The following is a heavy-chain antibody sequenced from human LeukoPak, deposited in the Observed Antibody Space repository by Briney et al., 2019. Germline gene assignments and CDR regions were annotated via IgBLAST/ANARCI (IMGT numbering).Heavy chain of an antibody. Sequence: ASVKVSCKASGCTFTSYDINWVRQATGQGLEWMGWMNPNSGNTGYAQKFQGRVTMTRNTSVSTAYMELSSLRSEDTAVYYCARGLSPAAAGIDYWGQGTLVTVSS. CDR1: GCTFTSYD. D-gene: IGHD6-13*01. V-gene: IGHV1-8*01. CDR2: MNPNSGNT. CDR3: ARGLSPAAAGIDY. J-gene: IGHJ4*02.